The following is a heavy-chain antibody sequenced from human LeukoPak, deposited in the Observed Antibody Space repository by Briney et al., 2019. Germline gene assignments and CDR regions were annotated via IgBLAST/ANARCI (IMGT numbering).Heavy chain of an antibody. CDR1: GFTFSSYA. J-gene: IGHJ4*02. V-gene: IGHV3-23*01. Sequence: GGSLRLSCAASGFTFSSYAMSWVRQAPGKGLAWVSTISGGGDTTYYADSVKGRFTISRDNSKNTLYLQMNSLRAEDRAVYYCAKESPHFDYWGQGTLVTVSS. CDR3: AKESPHFDY. CDR2: ISGGGDTT.